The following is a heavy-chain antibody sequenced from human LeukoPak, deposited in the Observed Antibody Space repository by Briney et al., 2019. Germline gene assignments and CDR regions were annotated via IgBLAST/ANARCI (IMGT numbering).Heavy chain of an antibody. J-gene: IGHJ4*02. CDR2: IRNKANRYTT. CDR1: GFTFSDHH. V-gene: IGHV3-72*01. CDR3: ARSPLGIAPFDC. D-gene: IGHD7-27*01. Sequence: GGSLRLSCAASGFTFSDHHMDWVRQAPGEGLEWFARIRNKANRYTTEYAASVKGRFTISRDDSENSLYLQMDSLKTEDTAVYYCARSPLGIAPFDCWGQGTLVTVSS.